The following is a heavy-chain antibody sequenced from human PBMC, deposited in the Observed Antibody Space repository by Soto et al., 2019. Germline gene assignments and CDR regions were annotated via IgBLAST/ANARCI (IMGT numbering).Heavy chain of an antibody. Sequence: QVQLVQSGAEVKKPGSSVRVSCKASGTIFSSYTISWVRQAPGQGLEWMGRIIPILGETNSAQKFQGRVTLTADKSTNTAYMQLYSLRLEDTAVYYCARGLGGRMDDWGQGTTVTVSS. CDR3: ARGLGGRMDD. D-gene: IGHD3-16*01. V-gene: IGHV1-69*08. J-gene: IGHJ6*02. CDR2: IIPILGET. CDR1: GTIFSSYT.